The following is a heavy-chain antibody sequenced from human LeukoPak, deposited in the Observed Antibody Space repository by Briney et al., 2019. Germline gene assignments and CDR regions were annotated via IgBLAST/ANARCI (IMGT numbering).Heavy chain of an antibody. CDR2: IIPIFGTA. V-gene: IGHV1-69*05. D-gene: IGHD1-26*01. CDR1: GGTFSSYA. CDR3: ARVRRVGATLGGLNY. Sequence: SVKVSCKASGGTFSSYAISWVRQAPGQGLEWMGGIIPIFGTANYAQKFQGRVTITTDESTSTAYMELSSLRSEDTAVYYCARVRRVGATLGGLNYWGQGTLVTVSS. J-gene: IGHJ4*02.